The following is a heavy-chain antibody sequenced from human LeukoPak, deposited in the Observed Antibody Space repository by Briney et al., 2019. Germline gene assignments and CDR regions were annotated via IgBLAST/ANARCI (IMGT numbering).Heavy chain of an antibody. CDR1: GFTFCDFY. V-gene: IGHV3-11*01. J-gene: IGHJ4*02. CDR3: TRSADRSGYFREITLYYFDY. Sequence: SGVSLRLSCAASGFTFCDFYMTWIRQAPGKGLEWVSYISNRSSTIHYADSVRGRFTISRDNAKKSLYLQMNSLRAEDTAVYYCTRSADRSGYFREITLYYFDYWGQGTLVTVSS. D-gene: IGHD3-22*01. CDR2: ISNRSSTI.